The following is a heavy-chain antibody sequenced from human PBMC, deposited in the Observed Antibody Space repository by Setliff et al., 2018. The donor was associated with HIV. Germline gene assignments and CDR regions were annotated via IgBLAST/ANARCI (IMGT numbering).Heavy chain of an antibody. V-gene: IGHV3-7*01. D-gene: IGHD6-19*01. CDR2: IKQDGSEK. CDR3: VSHPWGVSGWSAVYFKN. J-gene: IGHJ1*01. CDR1: GGSFSDYY. Sequence: ETLSLTCAVYGGSFSDYYWSWIRQPPGKGLEWVANIKQDGSEKYYVDSVKGRFTISRDNAKNSLYLQLNRLRGEDTAMYYCVSHPWGVSGWSAVYFKNWGQGTLVTVSS.